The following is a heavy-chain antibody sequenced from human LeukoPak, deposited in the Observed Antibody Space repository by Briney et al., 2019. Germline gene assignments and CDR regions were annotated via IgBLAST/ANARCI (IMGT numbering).Heavy chain of an antibody. D-gene: IGHD2-2*01. V-gene: IGHV4-39*07. Sequence: PSETLSLTCTVSGDSIISNIYWWDWVRLPPGKGLEWIGATFYTGRTFYSPSLKSRVTISVDTSKNQFSLKLSSVTAADTAVYYCARGRNQLKYQLLRLKRYSDYWGQGTLVTVSS. CDR1: GDSIISNIYW. CDR2: TFYTGRT. CDR3: ARGRNQLKYQLLRLKRYSDY. J-gene: IGHJ4*02.